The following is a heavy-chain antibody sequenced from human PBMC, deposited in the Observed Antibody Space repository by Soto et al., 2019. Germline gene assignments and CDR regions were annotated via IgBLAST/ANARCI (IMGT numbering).Heavy chain of an antibody. Sequence: WGPLRLSCAASGVTCRSYAMRWVRQAPGKGLEWVSAISGSGGSTYYADSVKGRFTISRDNSKNTLYLQMNSLRAEDTAVYYCANEQQLTAGPWGQGTLVTVSS. D-gene: IGHD6-13*01. CDR3: ANEQQLTAGP. V-gene: IGHV3-23*01. CDR2: ISGSGGST. J-gene: IGHJ5*02. CDR1: GVTCRSYA.